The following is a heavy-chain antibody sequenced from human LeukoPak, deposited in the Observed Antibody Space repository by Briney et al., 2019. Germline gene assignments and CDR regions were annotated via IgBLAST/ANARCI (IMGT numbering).Heavy chain of an antibody. V-gene: IGHV3-66*01. J-gene: IGHJ6*02. CDR1: GFTVSSNY. D-gene: IGHD1-26*01. CDR3: ARNKVATGLLDYYYYGMDV. CDR2: IYSGGST. Sequence: GGFLRLSCAAPGFTVSSNYMSWVRQAPGKGLEWVSVIYSGGSTYYADSVKGRFTISRDNSKNTLYLQMNSLRAEDTAVYYCARNKVATGLLDYYYYGMDVWGQGTTVTVSS.